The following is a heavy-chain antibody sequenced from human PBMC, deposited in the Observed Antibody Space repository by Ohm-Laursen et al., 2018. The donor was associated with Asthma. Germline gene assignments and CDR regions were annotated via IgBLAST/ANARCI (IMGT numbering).Heavy chain of an antibody. V-gene: IGHV4-31*03. J-gene: IGHJ4*02. Sequence: TLSLTCTVSGGSISSGDYYWSWIRQPPGKGLEWIGYIYYSGSTYYNPSLKSRVTISVDTSKNQFSLKLSSVTAADTAVYYCATDRITMVRGVITNGYFDYWGQGTLVTVSS. CDR1: GGSISSGDYY. CDR3: ATDRITMVRGVITNGYFDY. D-gene: IGHD3-10*01. CDR2: IYYSGST.